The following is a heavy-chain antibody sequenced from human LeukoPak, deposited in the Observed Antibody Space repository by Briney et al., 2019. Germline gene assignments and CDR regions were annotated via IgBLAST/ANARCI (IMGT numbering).Heavy chain of an antibody. Sequence: GGSLRLSCAASGFIFSDYYMSWLRQAPGKGLEWVSYISTGSTYTTYADSVKGRFTISRDNAKNSLYLQMNSLRAEDTAVYYCARDPYCGGDCYPDAFDIWGQGTMVTVSS. J-gene: IGHJ3*02. D-gene: IGHD2-21*02. V-gene: IGHV3-11*06. CDR3: ARDPYCGGDCYPDAFDI. CDR1: GFIFSDYY. CDR2: ISTGSTYT.